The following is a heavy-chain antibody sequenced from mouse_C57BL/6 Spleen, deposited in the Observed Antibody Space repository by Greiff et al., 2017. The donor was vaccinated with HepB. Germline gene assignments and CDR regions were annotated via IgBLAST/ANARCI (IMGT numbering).Heavy chain of an antibody. CDR2: ISSGSSTI. J-gene: IGHJ3*01. CDR3: ARMRNYAWFAY. V-gene: IGHV5-17*01. Sequence: DVHLVESGGGLVKPGGSLKLSCAASGFTFSDYGMHWVRQAPEKGLEWVAYISSGSSTIYYADTVKGRFTISSDNAKNTLFLQMTSLRSEDTAMYYCARMRNYAWFAYWGQGTLVTVSA. CDR1: GFTFSDYG. D-gene: IGHD2-1*01.